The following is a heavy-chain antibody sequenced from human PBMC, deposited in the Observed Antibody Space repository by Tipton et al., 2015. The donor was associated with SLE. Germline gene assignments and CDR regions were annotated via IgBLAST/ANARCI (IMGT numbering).Heavy chain of an antibody. Sequence: QLVQSGPEVKKPGSSVKVSCKASGGTFSSYAISWVRQAPGQGLEWMGGIIPIFGTANYAQKFQGRVTITTDESTSTAYVELSSLRSEDTAVYYCAREERLGITIFGVVSGAFDIWGQGTMVTVSS. V-gene: IGHV1-69*01. D-gene: IGHD3-3*01. CDR2: IIPIFGTA. J-gene: IGHJ3*02. CDR1: GGTFSSYA. CDR3: AREERLGITIFGVVSGAFDI.